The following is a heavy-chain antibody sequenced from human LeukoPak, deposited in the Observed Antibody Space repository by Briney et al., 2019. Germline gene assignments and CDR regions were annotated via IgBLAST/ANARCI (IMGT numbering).Heavy chain of an antibody. V-gene: IGHV3-30*02. CDR1: GFTFSSYG. CDR2: IRYDGSNK. Sequence: PGGSLRLSCAGSGFTFSSYGMHWVRQAPGKGLEWVAFIRYDGSNKYYADSVKGRFTISRDNSKNTLYLQMNSLRAEDTAVYYCAKDPHSGSEISDYWGQGTLVTVSS. D-gene: IGHD1-26*01. J-gene: IGHJ4*02. CDR3: AKDPHSGSEISDY.